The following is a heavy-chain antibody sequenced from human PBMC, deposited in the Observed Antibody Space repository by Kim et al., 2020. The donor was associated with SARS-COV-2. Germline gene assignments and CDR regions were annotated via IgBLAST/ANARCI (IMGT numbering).Heavy chain of an antibody. Sequence: SETLSLTCAVYGGSFSGYYWSWIRQPPGKGLEWIGEINHSGSTNYNPSLKSRVTISVDTSKNQFSLKLSSVTAADTAVYYCARGHCSSTSCYFPLYYYYYYGMDVWGQGTTVTVSS. V-gene: IGHV4-34*01. D-gene: IGHD2-2*01. CDR3: ARGHCSSTSCYFPLYYYYYYGMDV. CDR1: GGSFSGYY. CDR2: INHSGST. J-gene: IGHJ6*02.